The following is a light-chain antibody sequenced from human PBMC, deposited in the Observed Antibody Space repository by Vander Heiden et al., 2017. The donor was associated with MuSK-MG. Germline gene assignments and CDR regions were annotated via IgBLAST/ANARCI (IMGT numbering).Light chain of an antibody. J-gene: IGKJ5*01. CDR3: QQYDTRPPIT. CDR2: DAS. Sequence: DIEMTQSPSSLSASVGDRVTITCQASQDISNYLNWYQQKPGKATKLLIYDASNLETGVPSRFSGSGSGTDFTFTISSLQPEDIATYYCQQYDTRPPITFGQGTRLEIK. V-gene: IGKV1-33*01. CDR1: QDISNY.